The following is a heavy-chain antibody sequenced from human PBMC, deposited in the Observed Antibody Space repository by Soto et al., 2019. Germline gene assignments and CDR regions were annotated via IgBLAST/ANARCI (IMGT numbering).Heavy chain of an antibody. Sequence: SETLSLTCTVSGGSISSGGYYWSWIRQHPGKGLEWIGYIYYSGSTYYNPSLKSRVTISVDTSKNQFSLKLSSVTAADTAVYYCARVPRGRGYSYGQFDYWGQGTLVTVSS. D-gene: IGHD5-18*01. CDR3: ARVPRGRGYSYGQFDY. CDR1: GGSISSGGYY. CDR2: IYYSGST. J-gene: IGHJ4*02. V-gene: IGHV4-31*03.